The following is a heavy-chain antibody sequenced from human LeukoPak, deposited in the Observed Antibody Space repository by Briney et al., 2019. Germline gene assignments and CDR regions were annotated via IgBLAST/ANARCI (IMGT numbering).Heavy chain of an antibody. D-gene: IGHD5-24*01. V-gene: IGHV4-61*02. Sequence: PSQTLSLTCTVSGGSISSGSYYWSWIRQPAGKGLEWIGRIYTSGSTNYNPSLKSRVTISVDTSKNRFSLKLSSVTAADTAVYYCARDKVEMATHFDYWGQGTLVTVSS. CDR2: IYTSGST. CDR1: GGSISSGSYY. CDR3: ARDKVEMATHFDY. J-gene: IGHJ4*02.